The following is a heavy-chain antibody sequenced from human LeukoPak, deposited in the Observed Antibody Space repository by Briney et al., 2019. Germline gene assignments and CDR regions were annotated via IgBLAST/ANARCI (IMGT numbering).Heavy chain of an antibody. CDR3: AKDNSPGWFGP. Sequence: GGSLRLSCATSGFTFSNYWMHWVGQVPGKGLVWVSRIKYDGSDTSYVDSVKGRFTISRDNAKNTLYLQMNSLRAEDTATYYCAKDNSPGWFGPWGQGTLVTVSS. J-gene: IGHJ5*02. CDR1: GFTFSNYW. V-gene: IGHV3-74*01. CDR2: IKYDGSDT. D-gene: IGHD4-11*01.